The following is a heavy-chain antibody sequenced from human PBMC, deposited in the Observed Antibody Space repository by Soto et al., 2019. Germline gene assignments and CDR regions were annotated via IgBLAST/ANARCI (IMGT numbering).Heavy chain of an antibody. V-gene: IGHV4-30-4*01. Sequence: PSETLSLTCTVSGGSISSGDYYWSWIRQPPGKGLEWIGYIYYSGSTYYNPSLKSRVTISVDTSKNQFSLKLSSVTAADTAVYYCARATPGDYVRNGAFDIWGQGTMVTVSS. CDR1: GGSISSGDYY. CDR3: ARATPGDYVRNGAFDI. CDR2: IYYSGST. D-gene: IGHD4-17*01. J-gene: IGHJ3*02.